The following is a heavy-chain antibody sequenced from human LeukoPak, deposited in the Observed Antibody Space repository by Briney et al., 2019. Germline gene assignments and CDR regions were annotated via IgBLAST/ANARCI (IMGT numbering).Heavy chain of an antibody. V-gene: IGHV4-61*02. J-gene: IGHJ4*02. D-gene: IGHD6-13*01. CDR2: IYTSGST. CDR1: GGSISSGSYY. CDR3: ARESSSSWTLVG. Sequence: SQTLSLTCTVSGGSISSGSYYWSWIRQPAGKGLEWIGRIYTSGSTNYNPSLKSRVTISVDTSKNQFSLKLSSVTAADTAVYYCARESSSSWTLVGWGQGTLVTVSS.